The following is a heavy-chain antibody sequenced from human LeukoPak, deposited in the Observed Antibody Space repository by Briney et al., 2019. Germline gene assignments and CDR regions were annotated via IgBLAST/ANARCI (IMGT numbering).Heavy chain of an antibody. D-gene: IGHD3-10*01. Sequence: SETLSLTRTVSGGSISSSSYYWGWIRQPPGKGLEWIGSIYYSGSTYYNPSLKSRVTISVDTSKNQFSLKLSSVTAADTAVYYCARREITMVRGVAYYYFDYWGQGTLVTVSS. CDR1: GGSISSSSYY. CDR3: ARREITMVRGVAYYYFDY. CDR2: IYYSGST. V-gene: IGHV4-39*01. J-gene: IGHJ4*02.